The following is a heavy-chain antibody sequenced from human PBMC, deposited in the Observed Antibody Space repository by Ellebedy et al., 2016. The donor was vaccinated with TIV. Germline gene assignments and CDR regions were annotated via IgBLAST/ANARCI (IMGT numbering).Heavy chain of an antibody. V-gene: IGHV3-7*03. CDR1: GFTFSSYW. D-gene: IGHD3-10*01. Sequence: GESLKISCAASGFTFSSYWMSCVRQAPGKRLEWVANINQAGSEKYYVYSVKGRFTISRDNAKNSLYMQMKSLRAEDTAVYYCARNQTSRNYWYVDYGLDVWGQGTTVTVSS. CDR3: ARNQTSRNYWYVDYGLDV. CDR2: INQAGSEK. J-gene: IGHJ6*02.